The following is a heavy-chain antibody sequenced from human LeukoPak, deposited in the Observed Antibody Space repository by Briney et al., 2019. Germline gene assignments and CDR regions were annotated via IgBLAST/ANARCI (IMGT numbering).Heavy chain of an antibody. CDR1: GFTFSSYG. V-gene: IGHV3-23*01. D-gene: IGHD3-10*01. CDR3: AKGYYGSGSYGWFDY. J-gene: IGHJ4*02. CDR2: ISGTGDRT. Sequence: GGSLRLSCAASGFTFSSYGMSWVRQAPGKGLEWVSTISGTGDRTYYADSVKGRFTISRDNSKNTLFLHMNSLRAEDTAVYSCAKGYYGSGSYGWFDYRGQGTLVTVSS.